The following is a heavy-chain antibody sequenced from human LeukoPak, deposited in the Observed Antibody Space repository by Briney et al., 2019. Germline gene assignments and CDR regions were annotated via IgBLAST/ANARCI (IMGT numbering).Heavy chain of an antibody. V-gene: IGHV1-24*01. CDR2: FDHEDGET. CDR1: GYTLTELS. CDR3: ATAYYDILTGYYHFDY. J-gene: IGHJ4*02. Sequence: ASVNVSCKVSGYTLTELSIHWVRQAPGKGLEGMGGFDHEDGETIYAQKFQGRVTMTEDTSTDTAYMELSSLRSEDTAVYYCATAYYDILTGYYHFDYWGQETLVTVSS. D-gene: IGHD3-9*01.